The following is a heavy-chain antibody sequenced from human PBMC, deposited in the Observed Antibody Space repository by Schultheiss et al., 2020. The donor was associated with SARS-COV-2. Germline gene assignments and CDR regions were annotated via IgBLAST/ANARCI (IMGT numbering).Heavy chain of an antibody. J-gene: IGHJ4*02. CDR3: AKEDYDSSGYHPGLVDY. CDR1: GFTFSSYG. V-gene: IGHV3-30*18. Sequence: GGSLRLSCAASGFTFSSYGMHWVRQAPGKGLEWVAVVSFDGSNKYYVDSVKGRFTISRDNSKNTLYLQMNSLRAEDTAVYYCAKEDYDSSGYHPGLVDYWGQGTLVTVSS. CDR2: VSFDGSNK. D-gene: IGHD3-22*01.